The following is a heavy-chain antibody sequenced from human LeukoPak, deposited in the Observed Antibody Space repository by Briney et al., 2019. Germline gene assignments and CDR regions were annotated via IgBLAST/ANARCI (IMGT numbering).Heavy chain of an antibody. Sequence: GGSLRLSCAASGFTFSSYGMHWVRQAPGKGLEWVAFIRYDGSKKYYADSVKGRFTISRDNSKNTLYLQMNSLRAEDTAVYYCARDSVVAATTLVHYYYYMDVWGKGTTVTVSS. V-gene: IGHV3-30*02. CDR2: IRYDGSKK. J-gene: IGHJ6*03. CDR3: ARDSVVAATTLVHYYYYMDV. CDR1: GFTFSSYG. D-gene: IGHD2-15*01.